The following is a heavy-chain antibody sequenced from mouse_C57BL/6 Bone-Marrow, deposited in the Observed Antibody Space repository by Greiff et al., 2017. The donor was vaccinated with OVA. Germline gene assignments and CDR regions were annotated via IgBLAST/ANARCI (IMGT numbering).Heavy chain of an antibody. J-gene: IGHJ2*01. D-gene: IGHD1-1*01. Sequence: EVQLVESGGGLVQPGGSLKLSCAASGFTFSDYYMYWVRQTPEKRLEWVAYISNGGGSTYYPDTVKGRFTISRDNAKNTLYLQMSRLKSEDTAMYYCARPSDYDGSLDYWGQGTTLTVSS. CDR1: GFTFSDYY. CDR3: ARPSDYDGSLDY. CDR2: ISNGGGST. V-gene: IGHV5-12*01.